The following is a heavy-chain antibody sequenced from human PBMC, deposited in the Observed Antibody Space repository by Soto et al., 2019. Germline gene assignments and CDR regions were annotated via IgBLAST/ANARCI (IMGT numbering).Heavy chain of an antibody. Sequence: QVQLVESGGGVVQPGRSLRLSCAASGFTFSSYAMHWVRQAPGKGLEWVAVISYDGSNKYYADSVKGRFTISRDNSNNTLDLEMNRLRAEDTAVYYCAREGGEKISLGYYYGMDVWGQGTTVTVSS. J-gene: IGHJ6*02. CDR1: GFTFSSYA. D-gene: IGHD3-16*01. V-gene: IGHV3-30-3*01. CDR3: AREGGEKISLGYYYGMDV. CDR2: ISYDGSNK.